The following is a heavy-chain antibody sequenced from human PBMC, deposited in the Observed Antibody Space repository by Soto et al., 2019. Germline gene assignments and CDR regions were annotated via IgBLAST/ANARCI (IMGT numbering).Heavy chain of an antibody. CDR3: VTRAARIAARFDY. V-gene: IGHV3-64D*08. D-gene: IGHD6-6*01. Sequence: GGSLRLSCSASGFTFSSYAMHWVRQAPGKGLEYVSAISSNGGSTYYADSVKGRFTISRDNSKNTLYLQMSSLRAEDTAVYYCVTRAARIAARFDYWGQGTLVTVSS. J-gene: IGHJ4*02. CDR1: GFTFSSYA. CDR2: ISSNGGST.